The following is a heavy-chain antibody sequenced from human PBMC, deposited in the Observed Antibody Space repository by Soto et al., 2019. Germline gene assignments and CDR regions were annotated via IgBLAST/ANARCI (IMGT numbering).Heavy chain of an antibody. CDR3: AKAGFLELYYMDV. CDR2: ISGSGGST. Sequence: GGSLRLSCAAPGFTFSSYAMSWVRQAPGKGLEWVSAISGSGGSTYYADSVKGRFTISRDNSKNTLYLQMNSLRAEDTAVYYCAKAGFLELYYMDVWGKGTTVTVSS. V-gene: IGHV3-23*01. CDR1: GFTFSSYA. D-gene: IGHD3-3*01. J-gene: IGHJ6*03.